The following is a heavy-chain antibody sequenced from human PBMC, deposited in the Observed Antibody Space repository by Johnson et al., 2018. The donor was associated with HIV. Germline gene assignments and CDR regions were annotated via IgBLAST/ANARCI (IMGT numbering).Heavy chain of an antibody. CDR1: GFIVRSNY. V-gene: IGHV3-66*01. Sequence: MQLVESGGGVVQPGRSLRLSCAASGFIVRSNYMNWVRQAPGKGLEWVSVIYSGGDTYYSDSVMGRFTISRDTSKNTLYLQMNSLRGDDTAVYYCTRVSSTSWALDIWGQGTLVTVSS. D-gene: IGHD2-15*01. CDR3: TRVSSTSWALDI. CDR2: IYSGGDT. J-gene: IGHJ3*02.